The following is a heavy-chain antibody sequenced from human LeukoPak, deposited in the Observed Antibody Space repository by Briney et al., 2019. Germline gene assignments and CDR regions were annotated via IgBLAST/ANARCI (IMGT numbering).Heavy chain of an antibody. D-gene: IGHD3-16*01. CDR2: IYYSGST. V-gene: IGHV4-59*01. CDR1: GGSFSTYY. Sequence: SETLSLTCTVSGGSFSTYYWSWIRQPPGKGLEWIGYIYYSGSTDYNPSLKSRVTMSLDTSKNQFSLKLSSVTAADTALYYCARAVISFGAAVAKGFDCWGQGTLVTVSS. CDR3: ARAVISFGAAVAKGFDC. J-gene: IGHJ4*02.